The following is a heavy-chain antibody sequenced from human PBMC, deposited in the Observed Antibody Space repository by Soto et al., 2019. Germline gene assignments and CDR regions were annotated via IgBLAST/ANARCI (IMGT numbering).Heavy chain of an antibody. CDR1: GFSFGDYV. D-gene: IGHD5-18*01. J-gene: IGHJ6*02. Sequence: EVQVLESGGGLVQPGGSLRLSCAASGFSFGDYVMSWVRQAPGKGLEWVSGISGTGSRTSYADSVRGRFTISRDNVNNTLSLQMDSLRAEDTAVYYCARGGRYTYGYGDYSYGMDVWGQGTTVTVSS. V-gene: IGHV3-23*01. CDR3: ARGGRYTYGYGDYSYGMDV. CDR2: ISGTGSRT.